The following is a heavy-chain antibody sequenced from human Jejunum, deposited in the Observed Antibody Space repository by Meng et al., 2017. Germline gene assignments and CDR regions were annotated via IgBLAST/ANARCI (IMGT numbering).Heavy chain of an antibody. D-gene: IGHD3-10*02. CDR3: ARDWGDVRGGFDF. CDR1: GASVSSNRAA. J-gene: IGHJ4*02. V-gene: IGHV6-1*01. Sequence: VHLHKPGPELVHPSQPLSPPCAISGASVSSNRAAWTWIRQSPSRGLEWLGRTYYRSKYYNDYALSVKSRITINPDTSKNQFSLQLNSVTPEDTAIYYCARDWGDVRGGFDFWGQGTLVTVSS. CDR2: TYYRSKYYN.